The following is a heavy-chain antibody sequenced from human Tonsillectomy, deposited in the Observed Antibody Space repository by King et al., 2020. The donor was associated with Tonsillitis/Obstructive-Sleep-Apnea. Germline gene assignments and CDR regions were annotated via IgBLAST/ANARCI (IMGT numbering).Heavy chain of an antibody. CDR3: ARGLDSPEWLLSRGLDALDI. CDR2: IYRSGSA. Sequence: QLQESGPGLVKPSGTLSLTCTVSGGSISSSHWWSWVRRPPGKGLEWIGQIYRSGSANYNPSLKSRVTMSLAESSNQFSLNLSSVTAADTTVYYCARGLDSPEWLLSRGLDALDIWGQGAMVSVSS. CDR1: GGSISSSHW. V-gene: IGHV4-4*02. D-gene: IGHD3-3*01. J-gene: IGHJ3*02.